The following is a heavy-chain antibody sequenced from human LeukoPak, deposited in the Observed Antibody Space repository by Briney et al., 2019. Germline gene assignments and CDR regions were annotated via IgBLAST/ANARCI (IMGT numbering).Heavy chain of an antibody. CDR3: ARRHRRHFDI. V-gene: IGHV4-39*01. CDR1: GRSISISSYY. Sequence: SQTLSLTCTVSGRSISISSYYWGWLRQPPGKGLEWFGSIYYSESTYYHPSLKSPFTISVDTSKNKFSLKLSSLTAADTAAYYCARRHRRHFDIWGQGTMV. CDR2: IYYSEST. D-gene: IGHD2-21*01. J-gene: IGHJ3*02.